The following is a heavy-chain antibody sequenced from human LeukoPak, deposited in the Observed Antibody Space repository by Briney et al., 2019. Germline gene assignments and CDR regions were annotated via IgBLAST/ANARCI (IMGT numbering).Heavy chain of an antibody. D-gene: IGHD5-18*01. Sequence: GGSLRLSCAASGFTFSSYSMNWVRQAPGKGLEWVSSISSSSSYIYYADSVKGRFTISRDNAKNSLYLQMDSLRAEDTAVYYCARTPMGYYYYMDVWGKGTTVTVSS. CDR1: GFTFSSYS. J-gene: IGHJ6*03. CDR3: ARTPMGYYYYMDV. CDR2: ISSSSSYI. V-gene: IGHV3-21*01.